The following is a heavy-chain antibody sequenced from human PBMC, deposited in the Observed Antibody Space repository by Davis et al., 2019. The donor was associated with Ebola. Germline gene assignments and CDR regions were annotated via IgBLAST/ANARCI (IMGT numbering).Heavy chain of an antibody. D-gene: IGHD3-10*01. J-gene: IGHJ4*02. V-gene: IGHV3-30*02. Sequence: FTFSRDNSKNTLYLQMNSLRAEDTAVYYCAKDFYGSGSYYFDYWGQGTLVPVSS. CDR3: AKDFYGSGSYYFDY.